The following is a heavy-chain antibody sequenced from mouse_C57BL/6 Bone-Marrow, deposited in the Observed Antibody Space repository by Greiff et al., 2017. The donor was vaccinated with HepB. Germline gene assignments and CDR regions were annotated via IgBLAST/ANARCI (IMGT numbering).Heavy chain of an antibody. J-gene: IGHJ4*01. V-gene: IGHV5-4*01. Sequence: EVKVEESGGGLVKPGGSLKLSCAASGFTFSSYAMSWVRQTPEKRLEWVATISDGGSYTYYPDNVKGRFTISRDNAKNNLYLQMSHLKSEDTAMYYCARDPIYYYGSGYAMDFWGQGTSVTVSS. CDR2: ISDGGSYT. CDR3: ARDPIYYYGSGYAMDF. D-gene: IGHD1-1*01. CDR1: GFTFSSYA.